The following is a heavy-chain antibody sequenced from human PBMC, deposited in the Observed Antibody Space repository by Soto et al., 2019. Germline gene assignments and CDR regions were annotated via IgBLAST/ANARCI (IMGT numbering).Heavy chain of an antibody. CDR3: ASRYDSCDY. Sequence: QVQLVQSGAEVKKPGSSVKVSCKASGGTFSSYTISWVRQAPGQGLEWMGRIIPILGIANYAQKFQGRVTITEDNSTSTAYTELSSLRSEDTAVYYCASRYDSCDYCGQGTLVTVSS. CDR2: IIPILGIA. D-gene: IGHD3-22*01. J-gene: IGHJ4*02. V-gene: IGHV1-69*02. CDR1: GGTFSSYT.